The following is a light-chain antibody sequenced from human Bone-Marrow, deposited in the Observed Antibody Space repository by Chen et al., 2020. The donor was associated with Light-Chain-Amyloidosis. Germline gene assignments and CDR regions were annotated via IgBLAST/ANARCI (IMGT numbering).Light chain of an antibody. CDR3: CSYAGRGKM. V-gene: IGLV2-23*01. CDR1: SSDVGPYNL. CDR2: EAK. Sequence: QSDLTQPASVSGSPGKSITSSCTGRSSDVGPYNLVSWYQHHPGKAPKLIIYEAKTRPSGVSNRFSGSRSGYTASLTISGLQAEDEADYYCCSYAGRGKMFGGGTKLTVL. J-gene: IGLJ3*02.